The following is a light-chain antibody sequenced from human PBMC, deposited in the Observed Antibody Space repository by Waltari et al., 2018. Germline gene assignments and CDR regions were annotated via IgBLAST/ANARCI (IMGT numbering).Light chain of an antibody. CDR3: QTGGHGTWV. CDR1: SGHSSTA. J-gene: IGLJ3*02. Sequence: QLVLTQSPSAYASLGAPAQLTCTLSSGHSSTAIAWLQQQPEKGPRYLMKVDSDGRHSTGDGITDRFSGSTSGAERYLTISSVQHEDEADYYCQTGGHGTWVFGGGTKLTVL. V-gene: IGLV4-69*01. CDR2: VDSDGRH.